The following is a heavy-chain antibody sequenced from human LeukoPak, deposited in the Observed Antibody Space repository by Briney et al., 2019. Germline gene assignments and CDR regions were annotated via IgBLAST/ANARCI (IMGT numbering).Heavy chain of an antibody. CDR3: AKGGKWDVTPFDY. Sequence: GGSLRLSCSASGFTFSSYAINWVRQAPGKGLEWVSAIGSNGGSTYYADSVKGRFTISRDNSKNTLYLQMNSLRAEDTAVYYCAKGGKWDVTPFDYWGQGTLVTVSS. V-gene: IGHV3-23*01. CDR2: IGSNGGST. J-gene: IGHJ4*02. CDR1: GFTFSSYA. D-gene: IGHD1-26*01.